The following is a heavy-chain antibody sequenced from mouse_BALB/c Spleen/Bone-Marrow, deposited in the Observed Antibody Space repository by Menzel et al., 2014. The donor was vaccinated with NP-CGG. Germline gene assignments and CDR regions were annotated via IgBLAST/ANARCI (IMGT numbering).Heavy chain of an antibody. V-gene: IGHV1-14*01. J-gene: IGHJ2*01. Sequence: LEESGPELVKPGASVKMSCKASGYTFTSYAMHWVKRKPGQGLEWIGYINPYNDGTKYNEKFKGKATLTSDKSSSTAYMELSSLTSEDSAVYYCAREVVATDYFDYWGQGTTLTVSS. CDR2: INPYNDGT. CDR1: GYTFTSYA. CDR3: AREVVATDYFDY. D-gene: IGHD1-1*01.